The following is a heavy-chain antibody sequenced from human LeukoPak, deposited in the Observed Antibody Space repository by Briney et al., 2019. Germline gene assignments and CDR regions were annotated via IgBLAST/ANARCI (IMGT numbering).Heavy chain of an antibody. J-gene: IGHJ4*02. CDR1: GFTFSSYA. D-gene: IGHD3-10*01. CDR3: AKGRGYYYGSGKFD. V-gene: IGHV3-23*01. Sequence: GGSLRLSCAASGFTFSSYAMSWVRQAPGKGLEWVSAISGSGGSTYYADSVKGRCTISIDNSKNTLYLQMNSLRAEDTAVYYCAKGRGYYYGSGKFDWGQGTLVTVSS. CDR2: ISGSGGST.